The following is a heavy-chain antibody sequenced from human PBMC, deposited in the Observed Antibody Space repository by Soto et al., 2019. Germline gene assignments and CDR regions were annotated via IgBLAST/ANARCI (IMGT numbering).Heavy chain of an antibody. D-gene: IGHD2-15*01. CDR3: ALDPYVGSSRFDY. Sequence: QVHLVESGGGAVQPWRSLRLSCADSGFTCSNNGIHWVRQAPGKVLEWVAVISSDGINKSYAVSLKGQSTISRDYSMNTLFLQMNRMRVDDTDVYYCALDPYVGSSRFDYWGQGTLVPVAS. CDR2: ISSDGINK. V-gene: IGHV3-30*03. CDR1: GFTCSNNG. J-gene: IGHJ4*02.